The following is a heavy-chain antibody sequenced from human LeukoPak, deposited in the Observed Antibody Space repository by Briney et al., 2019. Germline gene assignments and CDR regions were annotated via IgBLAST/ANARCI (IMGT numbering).Heavy chain of an antibody. D-gene: IGHD1-14*01. CDR3: ARDPSAGMGTGFDY. J-gene: IGHJ4*02. CDR1: GFTFSSYE. V-gene: IGHV3-48*03. Sequence: PGGSLRLSCAASGFTFSSYEMNWVRQAPGKRLEWVSYISSSGSTIYYADSVKDRFTISRDNAKNSLYLQMNSLRAEDTAVYYCARDPSAGMGTGFDYWGQGTLVTVSS. CDR2: ISSSGSTI.